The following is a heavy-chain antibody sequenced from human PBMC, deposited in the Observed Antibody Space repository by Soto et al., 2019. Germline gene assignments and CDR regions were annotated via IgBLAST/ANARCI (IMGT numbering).Heavy chain of an antibody. CDR1: GGSISSYY. V-gene: IGHV4-59*01. Sequence: SETLSLTCTVSGGSISSYYWSWIRQPPGKGLEWIGYIYYSGSTNYNPSLKSRVTISVDTSKNQFSLKLSSVTAADTAVYYCARLIDILTGVYYYGMHVWGQGTTVTVAS. CDR3: ARLIDILTGVYYYGMHV. J-gene: IGHJ6*02. CDR2: IYYSGST. D-gene: IGHD3-9*01.